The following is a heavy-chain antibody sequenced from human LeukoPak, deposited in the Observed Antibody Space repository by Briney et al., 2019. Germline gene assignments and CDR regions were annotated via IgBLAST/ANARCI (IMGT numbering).Heavy chain of an antibody. Sequence: GGSLRLSYAASRFTFSTYSMNWVRQAPGNGLEWVSSIDSTSTYIYYADSVKGRFTISRDNAKNSLYLQMDSLRAEDTAVYYCARDSLVGSTTPVFDYWGQGTLVTVSS. CDR3: ARDSLVGSTTPVFDY. CDR2: IDSTSTYI. V-gene: IGHV3-21*04. D-gene: IGHD1-26*01. J-gene: IGHJ4*02. CDR1: RFTFSTYS.